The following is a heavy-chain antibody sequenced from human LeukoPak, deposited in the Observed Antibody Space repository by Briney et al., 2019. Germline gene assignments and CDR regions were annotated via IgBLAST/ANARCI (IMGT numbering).Heavy chain of an antibody. Sequence: ASVKVSCKASGYTFTGYYMHWVRQAPGQGPEWMGWINTHNGGTNYAHKFHGRVSMTRDTSFSTAYMELSRLTSDDTAIYYCAREEIAATGTSYSYGLDVWGQGTTVTVSS. D-gene: IGHD6-13*01. CDR3: AREEIAATGTSYSYGLDV. CDR1: GYTFTGYY. J-gene: IGHJ6*02. V-gene: IGHV1-2*02. CDR2: INTHNGGT.